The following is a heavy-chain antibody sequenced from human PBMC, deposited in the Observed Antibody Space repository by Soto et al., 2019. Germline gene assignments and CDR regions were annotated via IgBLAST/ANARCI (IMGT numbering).Heavy chain of an antibody. Sequence: EVQLVESGGGLVQPGGSLKLSCAASGFSFSDSVMHWVRQVSGKGLLWVSRITSTADTFATASAASVKGRFTVSTDDSKNTAYPQMNSLKTQDTAVYYSTGSMSFAFDIWGPGTMVHVSA. CDR1: GFSFSDSV. V-gene: IGHV3-73*01. J-gene: IGHJ3*02. CDR2: ITSTADTFAT. CDR3: TGSMSFAFDI.